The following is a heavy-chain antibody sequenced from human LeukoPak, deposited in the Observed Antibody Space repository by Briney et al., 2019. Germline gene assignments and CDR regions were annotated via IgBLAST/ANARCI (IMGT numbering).Heavy chain of an antibody. D-gene: IGHD4-23*01. CDR2: INHSGST. CDR3: ASPRGTVVTGPFGY. Sequence: SETLSLTCAVYGGSFSGYYWGWIRQPPGKGLDGIGEINHSGSTNYNPSLKSRVTISVDTSKNQFSLKLSSVTAADTAVYYCASPRGTVVTGPFGYWGQGTLVTVSS. J-gene: IGHJ4*02. V-gene: IGHV4-34*01. CDR1: GGSFSGYY.